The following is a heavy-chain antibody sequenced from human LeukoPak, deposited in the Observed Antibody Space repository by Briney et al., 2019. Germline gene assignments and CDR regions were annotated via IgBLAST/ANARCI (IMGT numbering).Heavy chain of an antibody. CDR2: INTNTGNP. CDR1: GYTFPNYP. V-gene: IGHV7-4-1*02. J-gene: IGHJ4*02. D-gene: IGHD6-19*01. Sequence: GASVKVSCKASGYTFPNYPMNWVRQAPGQGLEWMGWINTNTGNPTYAQGFTGRFVFSLDTSVSTAYLQISTLRAEDTAVYYCARAYSSGWYAYSGYWGQGTLVTVSS. CDR3: ARAYSSGWYAYSGY.